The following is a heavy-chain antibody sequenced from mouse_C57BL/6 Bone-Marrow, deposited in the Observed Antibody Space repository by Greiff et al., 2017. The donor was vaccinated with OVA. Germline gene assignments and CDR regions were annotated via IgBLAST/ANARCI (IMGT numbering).Heavy chain of an antibody. CDR3: ARGGRYYYGGSWFAY. CDR2: IYTRSGNT. D-gene: IGHD1-1*01. Sequence: QVQLQQSGAELARPGASVKLSCKASGYTFTSYGISWVKQTTGQGLEWIGEIYTRSGNTYYNETFKGKATLTADKSSSTAYMEIRNLTSEDSAVYYCARGGRYYYGGSWFAYWGQGTMVTVSA. CDR1: GYTFTSYG. J-gene: IGHJ3*01. V-gene: IGHV1-81*01.